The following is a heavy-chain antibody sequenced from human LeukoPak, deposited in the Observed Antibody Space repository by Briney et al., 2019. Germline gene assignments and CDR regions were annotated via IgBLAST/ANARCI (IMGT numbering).Heavy chain of an antibody. V-gene: IGHV1-69*05. CDR3: ARGDINGAKQQLVRVVAFDI. Sequence: GSSVKVSCKASGGTFSSYAISWVRQAPGQGLEWRGGIIPIFGTANYAQKFQGRVTITTDESTSTAYMELSSLRSEDTAVYYCARGDINGAKQQLVRVVAFDIWGQGTMATVSS. D-gene: IGHD6-13*01. J-gene: IGHJ3*02. CDR1: GGTFSSYA. CDR2: IIPIFGTA.